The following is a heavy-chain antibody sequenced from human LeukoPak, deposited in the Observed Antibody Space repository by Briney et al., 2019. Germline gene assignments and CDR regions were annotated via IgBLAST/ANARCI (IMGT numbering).Heavy chain of an antibody. CDR3: SRDGGAGTDDHYFDY. D-gene: IGHD1-14*01. CDR1: GFTFSSYA. Sequence: GGSLRLSCAASGFTFSSYAMSWVCQAPGKGLEWVGRSGNKANSYTTDYAASVKGRFTISRDDSKNSLYLQMDSLKADDTAVYYCSRDGGAGTDDHYFDYWGQGTLVTVSS. V-gene: IGHV3-72*01. CDR2: SGNKANSYTT. J-gene: IGHJ4*02.